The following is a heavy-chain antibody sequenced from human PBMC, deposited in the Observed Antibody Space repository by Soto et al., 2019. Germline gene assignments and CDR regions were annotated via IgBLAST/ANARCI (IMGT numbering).Heavy chain of an antibody. D-gene: IGHD6-13*01. J-gene: IGHJ6*03. Sequence: ASVKVSCKASGYTFTSYYMHWVRQAPGQGLEWMGIINPSGGSTSYAQKFQGRVTMTRDTSTSTVYMELSSLRSEDTAVYYCARDSAAAGTRGSYYYMDVWGKGTTVTVSS. CDR2: INPSGGST. CDR3: ARDSAAAGTRGSYYYMDV. CDR1: GYTFTSYY. V-gene: IGHV1-46*03.